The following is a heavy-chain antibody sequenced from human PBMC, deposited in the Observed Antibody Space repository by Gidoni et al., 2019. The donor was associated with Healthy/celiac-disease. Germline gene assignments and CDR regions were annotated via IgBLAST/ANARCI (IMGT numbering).Heavy chain of an antibody. J-gene: IGHJ3*02. CDR3: ARETYYYDSSGYYVLHALDI. D-gene: IGHD3-22*01. V-gene: IGHV4-61*02. Sequence: QVQLQESVPGLVKPSQPLSLPCTVSCGSISSGSYYSSWNRQPAGKGLEWIGRIYTSGSTNYNPSLKSRVTMSVDTSKNQCSLKLSSVTAADTAVYYCARETYYYDSSGYYVLHALDIWGQGTMVTVSS. CDR2: IYTSGST. CDR1: CGSISSGSYY.